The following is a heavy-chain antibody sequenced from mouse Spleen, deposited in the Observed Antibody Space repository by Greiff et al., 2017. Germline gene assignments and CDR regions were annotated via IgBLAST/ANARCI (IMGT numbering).Heavy chain of an antibody. CDR1: GYTFTSYY. D-gene: IGHD1-2*01. CDR3: TRGGSLLRY. J-gene: IGHJ2*01. V-gene: IGHV1S81*02. CDR2: INPSNGGT. Sequence: QVQLQQSGAELVKPGASVKLSCKASGYTFTSYYMYWVKQRPGQGLEWIGEINPSNGGTNFNEKFKSKATLTVDKSSSTAYMQLSSLTSEDSAVYYCTRGGSLLRYWGQGTTLTVSS.